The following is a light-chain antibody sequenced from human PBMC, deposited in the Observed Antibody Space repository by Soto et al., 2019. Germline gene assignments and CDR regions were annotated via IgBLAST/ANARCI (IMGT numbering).Light chain of an antibody. CDR2: GAS. V-gene: IGKV3-20*01. CDR3: QQYGSNSSTT. CDR1: QSVSSN. Sequence: EIVITQSPATLSVSPGERDTLTCRASQSVSSNLAWYQQKPGQAPRLLMYGASSRATGIPDRFSGSGSGTDFTLTINRLEPEDFAVYYCQQYGSNSSTTFGQGTKVDI. J-gene: IGKJ1*01.